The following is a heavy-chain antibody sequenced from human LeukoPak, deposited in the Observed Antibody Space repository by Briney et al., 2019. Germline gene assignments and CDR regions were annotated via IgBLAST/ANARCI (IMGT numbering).Heavy chain of an antibody. CDR1: GFTFSSYA. CDR3: AKTGGLALYYGGFFDY. D-gene: IGHD4-23*01. V-gene: IGHV3-23*01. J-gene: IGHJ4*02. CDR2: ISGSGGST. Sequence: PGGSLRLSCAASGFTFSSYAMSWVRQAPGKGLEWVSAISGSGGSTYYADSVKGRFTISRDNSKNTLYLQMNSLRAEDTAVYYCAKTGGLALYYGGFFDYWGQGTLVTVSS.